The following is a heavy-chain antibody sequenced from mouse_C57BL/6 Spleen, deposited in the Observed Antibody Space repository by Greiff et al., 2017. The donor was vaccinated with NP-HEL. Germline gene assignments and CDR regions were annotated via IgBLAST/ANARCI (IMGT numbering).Heavy chain of an antibody. Sequence: VQLQQSGAELVRPGASVKLSCTASGFNIKDDYMHWVKQRPEQGLEWIGWIDPENGDTEYASKFQGKATITADTSSNTAYLQLSSLTSEDTAVYYCTTWYYGSSYGAYWGQGTLVTVSA. CDR3: TTWYYGSSYGAY. CDR1: GFNIKDDY. CDR2: IDPENGDT. J-gene: IGHJ3*01. D-gene: IGHD1-1*01. V-gene: IGHV14-4*01.